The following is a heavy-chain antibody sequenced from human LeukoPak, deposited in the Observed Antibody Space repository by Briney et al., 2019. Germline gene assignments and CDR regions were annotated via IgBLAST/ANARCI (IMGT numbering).Heavy chain of an antibody. CDR1: GGSFSGYY. D-gene: IGHD6-6*01. J-gene: IGHJ4*02. CDR3: ASGQLVAAIDY. CDR2: INHSGST. Sequence: PSETLSLTCAVYGGSFSGYYWSWIRQPPGKGLEWIGEINHSGSTNYNPSLKSRVTISVDTSKNQFSLKLSSVTAADTAVYYCASGQLVAAIDYWGQGTLVTVSS. V-gene: IGHV4-34*01.